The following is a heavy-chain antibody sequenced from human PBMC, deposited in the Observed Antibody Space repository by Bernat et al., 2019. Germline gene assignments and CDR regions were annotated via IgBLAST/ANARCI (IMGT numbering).Heavy chain of an antibody. CDR3: ASGPIGPIAAAGSFDY. Sequence: QVQLVQSGAEVKKPGASVKVSCKASGYTFTSYYMHWVRQAPGQGLEWMGIINPSGGSTSYAQKFQGRVTMTRDTSTSTVYMELSSLRSEDTAGYYCASGPIGPIAAAGSFDYWGQGTLVTVSS. V-gene: IGHV1-46*01. CDR2: INPSGGST. CDR1: GYTFTSYY. J-gene: IGHJ4*02. D-gene: IGHD6-13*01.